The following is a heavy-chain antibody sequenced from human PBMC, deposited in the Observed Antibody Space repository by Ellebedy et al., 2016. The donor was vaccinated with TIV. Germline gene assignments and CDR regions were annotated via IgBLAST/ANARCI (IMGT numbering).Heavy chain of an antibody. Sequence: MPSETLSLTCAVYGGSFTDYFWTWVRQPPGKGLEWIGEISHSGTTNYKSSLRSRVTVSIDTAKNQFSLKLNSVTAADSGLYYCARGDIHYDILTGYLDSWGQGTLVTVAS. CDR2: ISHSGTT. CDR3: ARGDIHYDILTGYLDS. J-gene: IGHJ4*02. CDR1: GGSFTDYF. D-gene: IGHD3-9*01. V-gene: IGHV4-34*01.